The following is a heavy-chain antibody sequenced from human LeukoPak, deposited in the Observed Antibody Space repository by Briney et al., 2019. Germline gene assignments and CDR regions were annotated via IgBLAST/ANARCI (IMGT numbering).Heavy chain of an antibody. CDR3: ARGVPWFDP. CDR2: INHSGST. V-gene: IGHV4-34*01. Sequence: SETLSLTCAVYGGSFSGYSWSWIRQPPGKGLEWIGEINHSGSTNYNPSLKSRVTISVDTSKNQFSLKLSSVTAADTAVYYCARGVPWFDPWGQGTLVTVSS. CDR1: GGSFSGYS. J-gene: IGHJ5*02. D-gene: IGHD6-6*01.